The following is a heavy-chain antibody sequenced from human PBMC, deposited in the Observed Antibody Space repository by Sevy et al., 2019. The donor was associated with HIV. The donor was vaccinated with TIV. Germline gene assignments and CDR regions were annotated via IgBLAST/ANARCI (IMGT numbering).Heavy chain of an antibody. Sequence: GGSLRLSCAASGFTFADHAFHWVRQAPGKGLEWVAIISFDGRNKRLAESVKGRFTISRDDSKNTVYLQMTSLRPEDTAVYYCARDHCTDGACFRSGYFDYWGQGTLVTVSS. CDR1: GFTFADHA. D-gene: IGHD2-8*01. CDR3: ARDHCTDGACFRSGYFDY. CDR2: ISFDGRNK. J-gene: IGHJ4*02. V-gene: IGHV3-30*04.